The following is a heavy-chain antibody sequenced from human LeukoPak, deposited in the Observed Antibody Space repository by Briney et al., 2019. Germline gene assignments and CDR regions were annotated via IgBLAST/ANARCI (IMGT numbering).Heavy chain of an antibody. CDR2: MYTSGSA. J-gene: IGHJ5*02. CDR3: ATERSRGLAL. V-gene: IGHV4-4*07. D-gene: IGHD2-2*01. Sequence: SETLSLTCTVPGDSASGYYWSWIRQPAGKGLEWIGRMYTSGSANYNPSLKSRVTMSLDTSKKLFSLQMSSVAAADTAIYYCATERSRGLALWGQGAWSSSPQ. CDR1: GDSASGYY.